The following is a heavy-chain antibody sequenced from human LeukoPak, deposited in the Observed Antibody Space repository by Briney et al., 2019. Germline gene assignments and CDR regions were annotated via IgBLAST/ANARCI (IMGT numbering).Heavy chain of an antibody. CDR3: AKEDGGSSGWYYYFDY. Sequence: QSGGSLRLSCAASGFPFSDYVMNWVRQAPGKGLEWVAFIRYDGSNKYYADSVKGRFTISRDNSKNTLYLQMNSLRAEDTAVYYCAKEDGGSSGWYYYFDYWGQGTLVTVSS. J-gene: IGHJ4*02. D-gene: IGHD6-19*01. CDR2: IRYDGSNK. V-gene: IGHV3-30*02. CDR1: GFPFSDYV.